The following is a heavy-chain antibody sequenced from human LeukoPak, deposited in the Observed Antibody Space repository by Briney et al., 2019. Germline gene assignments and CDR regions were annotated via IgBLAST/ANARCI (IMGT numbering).Heavy chain of an antibody. CDR1: GGSISSSGAY. Sequence: SETLSLTCTVSGGSISSSGAYWGWIRQPPGKGLEWIGRIYYSGSTYYNPSLKSRVTISVDTSKNQFSLRLSSVTAADTAVYYCARARFLEWLLYYAFDIWGQGTMVTVSS. V-gene: IGHV4-39*01. J-gene: IGHJ3*02. CDR3: ARARFLEWLLYYAFDI. CDR2: IYYSGST. D-gene: IGHD3-3*01.